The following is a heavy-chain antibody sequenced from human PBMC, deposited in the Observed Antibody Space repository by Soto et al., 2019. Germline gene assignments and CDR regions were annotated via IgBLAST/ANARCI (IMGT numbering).Heavy chain of an antibody. D-gene: IGHD6-19*01. CDR3: ARQDGSALYYFDY. V-gene: IGHV5-51*01. J-gene: IGHJ4*02. Sequence: GESLKISGNGSGYTFTSYWIAWVRQMPGKGLEWMGIIYPGDSDTRYSPSFQGQVSISADKSISTAYLQWSSLKASDTAMYYCARQDGSALYYFDYWGQGTLVTVSS. CDR2: IYPGDSDT. CDR1: GYTFTSYW.